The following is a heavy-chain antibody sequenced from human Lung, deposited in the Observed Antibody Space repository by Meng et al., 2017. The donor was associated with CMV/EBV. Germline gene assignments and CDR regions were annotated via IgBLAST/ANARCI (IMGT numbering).Heavy chain of an antibody. Sequence: QITLKESGPTLVKPTQTLTLTCTFSGFSLTTRGVGVGWIRQPPGKALEWLALIYWDDGRRYRPSLKSRLTITKDTSKNQVVLSMTNMDPVDAATYYCAHIIAARPFDYWGQGALVTVSS. CDR3: AHIIAARPFDY. D-gene: IGHD6-6*01. CDR2: IYWDDGR. V-gene: IGHV2-5*02. J-gene: IGHJ4*02. CDR1: GFSLTTRGVG.